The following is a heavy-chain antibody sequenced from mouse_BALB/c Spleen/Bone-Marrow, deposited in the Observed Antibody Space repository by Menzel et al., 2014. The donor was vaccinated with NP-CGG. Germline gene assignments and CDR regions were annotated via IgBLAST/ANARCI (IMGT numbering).Heavy chain of an antibody. CDR2: IIPYNGGT. D-gene: IGHD1-1*01. Sequence: DVQLQLCGPELVKPGASMKISSKASGYSFTGYTMNWVKQSHGMNLEWIGLIIPYNGGTSYNQKFKGKATLTVDNSSSTGYLEHLSLTSEDSAVYYCARWDYYGYAKDYWGQGPSVT. V-gene: IGHV1-18*01. J-gene: IGHJ4*01. CDR1: GYSFTGYT. CDR3: ARWDYYGYAKDY.